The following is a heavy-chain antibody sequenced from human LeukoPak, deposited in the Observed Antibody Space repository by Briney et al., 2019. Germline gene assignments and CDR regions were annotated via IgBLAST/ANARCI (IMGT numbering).Heavy chain of an antibody. D-gene: IGHD3-22*01. CDR2: IYPGDSDT. J-gene: IGHJ4*02. Sequence: GESLKISCKGSGYSFTSYWIGWVRQVPGKGLEWMGIIYPGDSDTRYSPSFQGQVTISADKSISTAYLQWSSLKASDTAMYYCARFASYYYDSSGYLAYWGQGTLVTVSS. V-gene: IGHV5-51*01. CDR1: GYSFTSYW. CDR3: ARFASYYYDSSGYLAY.